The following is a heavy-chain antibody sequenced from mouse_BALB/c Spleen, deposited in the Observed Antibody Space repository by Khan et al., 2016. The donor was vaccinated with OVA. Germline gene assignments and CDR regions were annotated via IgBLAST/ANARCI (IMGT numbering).Heavy chain of an antibody. J-gene: IGHJ2*01. D-gene: IGHD2-1*01. Sequence: QIQLVQSGPELKKPGETVKISCKASGYSFTNYVMNWVKQAPGKGLKWMGWINTYIGEPTYSDDFKGRFAFSLETSASTAYLQINNLKHEDTATYFCARGNRDFDYWGQGTTLTVSS. CDR3: ARGNRDFDY. CDR1: GYSFTNYV. V-gene: IGHV9-3-1*01. CDR2: INTYIGEP.